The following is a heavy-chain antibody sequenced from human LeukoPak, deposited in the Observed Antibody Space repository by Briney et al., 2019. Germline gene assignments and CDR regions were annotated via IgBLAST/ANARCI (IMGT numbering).Heavy chain of an antibody. Sequence: GGSLRLSCAASGFTFSSYAMSWVRQAPGKGLEWVSTILSVGSTYYADSVKGRFTISRDNSKNTLYLQMNSLRAEDTAVYYCAKMEWDTMIVMRPVGAFDIWGQGTMVTVSS. V-gene: IGHV3-23*01. J-gene: IGHJ3*02. CDR3: AKMEWDTMIVMRPVGAFDI. CDR1: GFTFSSYA. CDR2: ILSVGST. D-gene: IGHD3-22*01.